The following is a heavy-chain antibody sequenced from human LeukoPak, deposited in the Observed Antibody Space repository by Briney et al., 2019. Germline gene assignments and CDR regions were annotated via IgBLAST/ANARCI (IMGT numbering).Heavy chain of an antibody. Sequence: GGSLRRSCVASGFSFNTYVMHWVRQGPGKGLEWVAVMWHDGTNKVYADSVKGRFSISRDNSKNTLYLQMNSLRAEDTAVYYCAKEAPGGYFDYCGQGTLVTVSS. D-gene: IGHD3-16*01. CDR1: GFSFNTYV. V-gene: IGHV3-33*06. J-gene: IGHJ4*02. CDR2: MWHDGTNK. CDR3: AKEAPGGYFDY.